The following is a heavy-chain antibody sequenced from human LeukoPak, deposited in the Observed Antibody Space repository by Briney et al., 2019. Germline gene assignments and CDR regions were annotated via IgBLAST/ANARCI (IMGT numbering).Heavy chain of an antibody. CDR1: GFTFDDYG. V-gene: IGHV3-20*04. CDR3: ARDDGYKFDY. D-gene: IGHD5-24*01. Sequence: GGSLRLSCAASGFTFDDYGMSWVRQTPGKALEWVSGINWNGGSTGYADSVKGRFTISRDNAKNSLYLQTNSLRAEDTALYYCARDDGYKFDYWGQGTLVTVSS. CDR2: INWNGGST. J-gene: IGHJ4*02.